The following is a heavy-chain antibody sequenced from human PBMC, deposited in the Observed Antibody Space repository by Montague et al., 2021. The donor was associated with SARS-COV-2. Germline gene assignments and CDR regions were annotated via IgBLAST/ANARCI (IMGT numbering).Heavy chain of an antibody. CDR1: GGSISSYY. V-gene: IGHV4-59*01. J-gene: IGHJ4*02. CDR2: IDYSGNT. D-gene: IGHD3-9*01. CDR3: ASSVLTGYLGVLVGGHFDD. Sequence: SETRSLTCTVSGGSISSYYWSWIRQPPGKGLEWIGYIDYSGNTNYNPSLKSRVTLSVNTSKNQFSLKLSSVTAADTAVYYCASSVLTGYLGVLVGGHFDDWGQGTLVTVSS.